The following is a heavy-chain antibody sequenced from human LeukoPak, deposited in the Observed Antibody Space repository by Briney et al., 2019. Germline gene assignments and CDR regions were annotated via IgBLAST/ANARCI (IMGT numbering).Heavy chain of an antibody. J-gene: IGHJ4*02. CDR3: ARGRNTNWHLPFY. D-gene: IGHD2-8*01. CDR2: INHSGST. Sequence: PSETLSLTCAVYDGSFSGYYWSWISQSPGKGLEWIGEINHSGSTNSNPSLKSRVTISVDTSKNQVSLKLSSVTAADTAVYYCARGRNTNWHLPFYWGQGTLVTVSS. V-gene: IGHV4-34*01. CDR1: DGSFSGYY.